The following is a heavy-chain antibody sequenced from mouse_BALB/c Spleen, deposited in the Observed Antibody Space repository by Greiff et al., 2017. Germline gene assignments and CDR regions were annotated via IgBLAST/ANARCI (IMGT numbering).Heavy chain of an antibody. CDR1: GFSLTGYG. V-gene: IGHV2-6-7*01. CDR3: ARGDYYCPNYAMDY. J-gene: IGHJ4*01. CDR2: IWGDGST. D-gene: IGHD1-1*01. Sequence: VKLVESGPGLVAPSQSLSITCTVSGFSLTGYGVNWVRQPPGKGLEWLGMIWGDGSTDYNSALKSRLSISKDNSKSQVYLKMNSLQTDDTAMYYGARGDYYCPNYAMDYWGQGTSVTVSS.